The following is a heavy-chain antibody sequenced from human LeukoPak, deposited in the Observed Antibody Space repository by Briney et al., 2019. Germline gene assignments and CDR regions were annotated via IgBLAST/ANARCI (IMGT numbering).Heavy chain of an antibody. D-gene: IGHD3-16*02. CDR1: GGSISSGGYY. J-gene: IGHJ4*02. CDR2: IYYSGST. Sequence: SETLSLTCTVSGGSISSGGYYWSWIRQHPGKGLEWIGYIYYSGSTYYNPSLKSRVTISVDTSKNQFSLKLSSVTAADTAVYYCARFSSNYDYVWGSYRRFRTFDYWGQGTLVTVSS. CDR3: ARFSSNYDYVWGSYRRFRTFDY. V-gene: IGHV4-31*03.